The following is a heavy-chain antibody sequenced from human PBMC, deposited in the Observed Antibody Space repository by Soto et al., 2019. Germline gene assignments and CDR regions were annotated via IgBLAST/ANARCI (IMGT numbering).Heavy chain of an antibody. Sequence: GGSLRLSCAASGFTFSSYSMNWVRQAPGKGLEWVSSISSSSSYIYYADSVKGRFTISRDNAKNSLYLQMNSLRAEDTAVYYCASSLGGCNFDYWGQGTLVTVSS. CDR3: ASSLGGCNFDY. CDR1: GFTFSSYS. D-gene: IGHD2-15*01. J-gene: IGHJ4*02. CDR2: ISSSSSYI. V-gene: IGHV3-21*01.